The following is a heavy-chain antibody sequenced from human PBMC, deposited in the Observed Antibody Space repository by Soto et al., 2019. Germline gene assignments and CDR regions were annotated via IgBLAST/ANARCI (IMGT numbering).Heavy chain of an antibody. V-gene: IGHV3-30*18. D-gene: IGHD3-22*01. Sequence: GGSLRLSCAASGFTFSSYGMHWVRQAPGKGLEWVAVISYDGSNKYYADSVKGRFTISRDNSKNTLYLQMNSLRAEDTAVYYCAKDTDYYDSSGYYPDAFDIWGQGTMVTVSS. CDR2: ISYDGSNK. CDR3: AKDTDYYDSSGYYPDAFDI. CDR1: GFTFSSYG. J-gene: IGHJ3*02.